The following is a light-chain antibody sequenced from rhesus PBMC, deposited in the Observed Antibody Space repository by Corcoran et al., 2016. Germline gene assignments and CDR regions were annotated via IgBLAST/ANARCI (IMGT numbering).Light chain of an antibody. CDR2: DAS. CDR1: QGIKKY. V-gene: IGKV1-25*01. Sequence: DIQMTQSPSSLSASVGDTVTITCQASQGIKKYLAWNQQKPGKAFKLLIYDASTLQSGVPSRFSGSGSGTECTLTISSLQPEDFATYYCQQYNSDPLTFGGGTKVELK. J-gene: IGKJ4*01. CDR3: QQYNSDPLT.